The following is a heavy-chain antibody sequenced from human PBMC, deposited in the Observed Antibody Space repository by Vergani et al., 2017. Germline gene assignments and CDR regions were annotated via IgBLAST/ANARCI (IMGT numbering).Heavy chain of an antibody. CDR2: IYWDDDK. V-gene: IGHV2-5*02. J-gene: IGHJ4*02. D-gene: IGHD6-6*01. Sequence: QITLKESGPTLVKPTQTLTLTCTFSGFSLSTSGVGVGWIRQPPGKALEWLALIYWDDDKRYSPSLKSRLTITKDTSKNQVVLTMTNMDPVDTATYYCAHRRSWGKYSSPEGGYFDYWGQGTLVTVSS. CDR3: AHRRSWGKYSSPEGGYFDY. CDR1: GFSLSTSGVG.